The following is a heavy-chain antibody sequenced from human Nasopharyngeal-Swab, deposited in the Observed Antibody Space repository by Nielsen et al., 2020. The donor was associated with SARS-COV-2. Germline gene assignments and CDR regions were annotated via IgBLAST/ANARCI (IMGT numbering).Heavy chain of an antibody. J-gene: IGHJ5*02. Sequence: SETLSLTCTVSGVSITRQYWSWIRQPPGKGLEWIGYISHNSGTSYNPSLKSRVPMFMDTSKNQFSLRLRSVTAADTAVYYFAKESATGWFDPWGQGTLVTVSS. CDR3: AKESATGWFDP. V-gene: IGHV4-59*11. CDR2: ISHNSGT. CDR1: GVSITRQY.